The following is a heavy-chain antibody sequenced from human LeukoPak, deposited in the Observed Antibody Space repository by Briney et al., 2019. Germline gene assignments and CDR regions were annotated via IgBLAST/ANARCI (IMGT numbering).Heavy chain of an antibody. Sequence: SVKVPCKASGGTFSSYAISWVRQAPGQGLEWMGGIIPIFGTANYAQKFQGRVTITADESTSTAYMELSSLRSEDTAVYYCARGHYGSGIHQGAFDIWGQGTIVTVSS. V-gene: IGHV1-69*13. CDR2: IIPIFGTA. CDR3: ARGHYGSGIHQGAFDI. J-gene: IGHJ3*02. D-gene: IGHD3-10*01. CDR1: GGTFSSYA.